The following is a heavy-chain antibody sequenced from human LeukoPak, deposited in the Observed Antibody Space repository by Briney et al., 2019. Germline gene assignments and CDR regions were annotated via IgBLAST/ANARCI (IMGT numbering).Heavy chain of an antibody. CDR3: AKDLRIQLEGWAFDI. V-gene: IGHV3-23*01. J-gene: IGHJ3*02. CDR2: ISGSGGST. D-gene: IGHD5-18*01. CDR1: GFTFSSYA. Sequence: PGGSLRPSCAASGFTFSSYAMSWVRQAPGKGLEWVSAISGSGGSTYYADSVKGRFTISRDNSKNTLYLQMNSLRAEDTAVYYCAKDLRIQLEGWAFDIWGQGTMVTVSS.